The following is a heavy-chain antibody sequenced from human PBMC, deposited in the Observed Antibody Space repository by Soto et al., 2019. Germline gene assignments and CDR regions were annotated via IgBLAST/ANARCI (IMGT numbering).Heavy chain of an antibody. D-gene: IGHD2-21*01. V-gene: IGHV4-31*03. CDR2: IYYSGST. CDR1: GGSISSGGYY. Sequence: QVQLQESGPGLVKPSQTLSLTCTVSGGSISSGGYYWSWIRQHPGKGLEWIGYIYYSGSTYYNPSIKSRVTISVDTSKSQCSLKLSSVTAADTAVYYCAASCVGCGGFNYYGMDVWGQGTTVTVSS. J-gene: IGHJ6*02. CDR3: AASCVGCGGFNYYGMDV.